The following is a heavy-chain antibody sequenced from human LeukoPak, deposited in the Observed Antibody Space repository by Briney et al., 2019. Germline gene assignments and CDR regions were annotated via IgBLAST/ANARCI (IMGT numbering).Heavy chain of an antibody. J-gene: IGHJ4*02. CDR3: AKDYYGSGSYGYFDY. CDR1: GFTFSSCG. CDR2: IRYDGSNK. V-gene: IGHV3-30*02. D-gene: IGHD3-10*01. Sequence: GGSLRLSCAASGFTFSSCGMHWVRQAPGKGLEWVAFIRYDGSNKYYADSVKGRFTISRDNSKNTLYLQMNSLRAEDTAVYYCAKDYYGSGSYGYFDYWGQGTLVTVSS.